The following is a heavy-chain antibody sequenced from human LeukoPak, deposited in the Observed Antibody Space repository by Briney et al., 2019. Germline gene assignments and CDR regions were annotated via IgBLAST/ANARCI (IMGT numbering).Heavy chain of an antibody. D-gene: IGHD5-18*01. CDR1: GYTFTSYA. CDR3: ARGEIGYSYGIFDY. V-gene: IGHV7-4-1*02. J-gene: IGHJ4*02. CDR2: INTNTGNP. Sequence: GASVKVSCKASGYTFTSYAINWVRQAPGQGLEWLGWINTNTGNPTYAQGFTGRFVFSLDTSVSTAYLQISSLKAEDTAVYYCARGEIGYSYGIFDYWGQGTLVTVSS.